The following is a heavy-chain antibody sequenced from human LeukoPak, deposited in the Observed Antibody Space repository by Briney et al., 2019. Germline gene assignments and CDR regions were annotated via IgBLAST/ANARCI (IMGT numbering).Heavy chain of an antibody. V-gene: IGHV3-30*18. Sequence: PSGSLRLSCAASGFSFTMYGIHWVRQAPGKGLEWVAVISTNGNNEYYANSVKGRFTISRDNSKNTVYLQMTSLRTEDTAVYYCAKDQIGWAPGYVSGPLDQWGQGTLVTVSS. J-gene: IGHJ4*02. D-gene: IGHD6-19*01. CDR2: ISTNGNNE. CDR3: AKDQIGWAPGYVSGPLDQ. CDR1: GFSFTMYG.